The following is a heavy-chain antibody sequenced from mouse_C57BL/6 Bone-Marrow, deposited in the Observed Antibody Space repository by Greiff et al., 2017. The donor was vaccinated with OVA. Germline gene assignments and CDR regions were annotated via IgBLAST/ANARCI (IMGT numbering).Heavy chain of an antibody. CDR2: IDPENGDT. J-gene: IGHJ2*01. Sequence: VQLQQSGAELVRPGASVKLSCTASGFNITDDYMHWVKQRPEQGLEWIGWIDPENGDTEYASKFQGKATLTTDTSSNTAYLQLSSLTSEDAAVYYCTGGIATVDYWGQGTTLTVSS. V-gene: IGHV14-4*01. CDR1: GFNITDDY. CDR3: TGGIATVDY. D-gene: IGHD1-1*01.